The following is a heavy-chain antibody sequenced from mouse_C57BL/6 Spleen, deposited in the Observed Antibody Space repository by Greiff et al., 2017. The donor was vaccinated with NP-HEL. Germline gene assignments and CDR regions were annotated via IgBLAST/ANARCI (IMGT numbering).Heavy chain of an antibody. V-gene: IGHV1-81*01. CDR1: GYTFTSYG. J-gene: IGHJ2*01. CDR3: AREVEYRDDNFDY. D-gene: IGHD1-1*01. CDR2: IYPRSGNT. Sequence: QVQLQQSGAELARPGASVKLSCKASGYTFTSYGISWVKQRTGQGLEWIGEIYPRSGNTYYNEKFKGKATLTADKSSNTAYMELRSLTSEDSAGESGAREVEYRDDNFDYWGQGTTLTVST.